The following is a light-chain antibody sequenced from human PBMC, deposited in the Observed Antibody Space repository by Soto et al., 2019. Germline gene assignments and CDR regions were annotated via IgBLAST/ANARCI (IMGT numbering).Light chain of an antibody. CDR3: APWNDSLNGPV. J-gene: IGLJ2*01. CDR1: SSNIGSNT. Sequence: QSVLTQPPSASGTPGQRVTISCSGSSSNIGSNTVNWYQQLPGTAPKLLIYSNNQRPSGVPDRFSGSKSGTSASLAISGIQSEDEFDYYCAPWNDSLNGPVFGGGTKLTVL. CDR2: SNN. V-gene: IGLV1-44*01.